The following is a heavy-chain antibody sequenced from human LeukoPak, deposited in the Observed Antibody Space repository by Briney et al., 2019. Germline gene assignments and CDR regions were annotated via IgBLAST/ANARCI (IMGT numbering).Heavy chain of an antibody. J-gene: IGHJ4*02. CDR1: GYTLTCYY. V-gene: IGHV1-2*02. D-gene: IGHD2-2*01. CDR2: INPNSGGT. Sequence: ASVKVSCKASGYTLTCYYMHWVRQAPGQGLEWMGWINPNSGGTNYAQKFQGRVTMTRDTSISTAYMELSRLRSDDTAVYYCARDRLGYCSSTSCYDNDYWGQGTLVTVSS. CDR3: ARDRLGYCSSTSCYDNDY.